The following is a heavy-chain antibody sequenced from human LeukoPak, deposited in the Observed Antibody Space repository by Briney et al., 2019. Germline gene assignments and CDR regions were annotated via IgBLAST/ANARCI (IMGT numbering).Heavy chain of an antibody. CDR2: INWNGGST. Sequence: GRSLRLSCAATGFSFDDYGMSWVRHAPGKGLEWVSSINWNGGSTGYADSVEGRFTISRDNAKSSLYLQMNSLRAEDTAFYHCARAGRNAYNWEAFDIWGQGTMVTVSS. CDR1: GFSFDDYG. V-gene: IGHV3-20*01. D-gene: IGHD5-24*01. CDR3: ARAGRNAYNWEAFDI. J-gene: IGHJ3*02.